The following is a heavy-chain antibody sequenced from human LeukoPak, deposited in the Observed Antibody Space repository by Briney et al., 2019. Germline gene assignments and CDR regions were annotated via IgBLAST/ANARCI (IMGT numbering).Heavy chain of an antibody. CDR1: GGTFRSHA. V-gene: IGHV1-69*04. CDR2: IIPILGIA. Sequence: ASVKVSCKASGGTFRSHAISWVRQAPGQGLEWMGRIIPILGIANYEQKFQGRVTITADTSTSTAYMELSRLRSEDTAVYYCARDSAYTAVAGIFDYWGQGTLVTVSS. CDR3: ARDSAYTAVAGIFDY. D-gene: IGHD6-19*01. J-gene: IGHJ4*02.